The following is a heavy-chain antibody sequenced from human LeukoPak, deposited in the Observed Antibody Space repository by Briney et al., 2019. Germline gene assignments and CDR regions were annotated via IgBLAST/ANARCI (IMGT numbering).Heavy chain of an antibody. V-gene: IGHV3-23*01. CDR2: ISGSGGST. J-gene: IGHJ4*02. Sequence: GGSLRLSCAASGFTFSSYWMHWVRQAPGKGLEWVSAISGSGGSTYYADSVKGRFTISRDNSKNTLYLQMNSLRAEDTAVYYCAKALEVTAIFDYWGQGTLVTVSS. CDR3: AKALEVTAIFDY. CDR1: GFTFSSYW. D-gene: IGHD2-21*02.